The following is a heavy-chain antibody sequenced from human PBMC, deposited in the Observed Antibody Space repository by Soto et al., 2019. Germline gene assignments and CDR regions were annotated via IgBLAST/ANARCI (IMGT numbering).Heavy chain of an antibody. D-gene: IGHD2-15*01. J-gene: IGHJ6*02. Sequence: ANIKQDGSEKYYVDSVKGRFTISRDNAKNSLYLQMDSLRAEDTAVYYCARDYQDCSGGSCYYYYYGMDVWGQGTTVTVSS. CDR2: IKQDGSEK. CDR3: ARDYQDCSGGSCYYYYYGMDV. V-gene: IGHV3-7*03.